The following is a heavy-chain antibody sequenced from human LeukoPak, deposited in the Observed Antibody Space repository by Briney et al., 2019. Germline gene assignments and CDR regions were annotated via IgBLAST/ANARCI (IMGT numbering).Heavy chain of an antibody. D-gene: IGHD3-10*01. V-gene: IGHV3-30*03. Sequence: GGSLRLSCAASGFTFSSYGMHWVRQAPGKGLEWVALISYDGSNEYYADSVRGRFTISRDNSKFTLYMQMNSLRAEDTAVYYCARGSGSGSYDFDYWGQGTLVTVSS. CDR1: GFTFSSYG. CDR2: ISYDGSNE. CDR3: ARGSGSGSYDFDY. J-gene: IGHJ4*02.